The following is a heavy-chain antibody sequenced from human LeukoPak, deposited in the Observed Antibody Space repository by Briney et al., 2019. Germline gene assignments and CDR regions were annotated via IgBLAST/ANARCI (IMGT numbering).Heavy chain of an antibody. D-gene: IGHD3-3*01. CDR3: ARATAGPFWSGYSTGPFDY. V-gene: IGHV1-18*01. J-gene: IGHJ4*02. CDR1: GYTFTSYG. Sequence: GASVKVSCKASGYTFTSYGISWVRQAPGQGLEWMGWISAYNGNTNYAQKLQGRVTMTTDTSTSTAYMELRSLRSDDTAVYYCARATAGPFWSGYSTGPFDYWGQGTLVTFSS. CDR2: ISAYNGNT.